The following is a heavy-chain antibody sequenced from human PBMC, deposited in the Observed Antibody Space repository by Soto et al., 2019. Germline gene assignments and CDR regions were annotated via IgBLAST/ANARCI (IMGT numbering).Heavy chain of an antibody. V-gene: IGHV1-58*02. CDR2: IVVGSGHI. J-gene: IGHJ4*02. D-gene: IGHD1-26*01. CDR1: GFTIINSA. CDR3: AAVQGGGATFHF. Sequence: SVKVSCKASGFTIINSAIQWVRQARGQRLEWMGWIVVGSGHINYAQKFQERLSITRDMSTSTAYMELSSLTLEDTAVYYCAAVQGGGATFHFWGQGTPVTVSS.